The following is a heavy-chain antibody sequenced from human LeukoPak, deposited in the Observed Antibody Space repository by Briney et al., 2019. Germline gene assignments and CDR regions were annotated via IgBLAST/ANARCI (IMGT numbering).Heavy chain of an antibody. CDR1: GFTFSDHW. D-gene: IGHD2-2*01. V-gene: IGHV3-7*01. CDR2: IKQDGSEK. J-gene: IGHJ5*02. CDR3: ARVPARYCSSTSCSFDP. Sequence: GGSLRLSCAASGFTFSDHWMSWVRQVPGRGLEWVANIKQDGSEKCYVDSVKGRFTISRDNAKNSLYLQMNSLRAEDTAVYYCARVPARYCSSTSCSFDPWGQGTLVTVSS.